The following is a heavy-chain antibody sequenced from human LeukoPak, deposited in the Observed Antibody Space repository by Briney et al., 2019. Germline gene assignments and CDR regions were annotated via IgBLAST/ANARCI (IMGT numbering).Heavy chain of an antibody. D-gene: IGHD3-10*01. CDR1: GFTFSSYW. CDR2: IKQDGSEK. Sequence: GGSLRLSCAASGFTFSSYWMSWVRQAPGKGLEWVANIKQDGSEKYYVDSMKGRFTISRDNAKNSLYLQMNSLRAEDTAVYYCARDFTMVRGVILGPHWGQGTLVTVSS. J-gene: IGHJ4*02. CDR3: ARDFTMVRGVILGPH. V-gene: IGHV3-7*01.